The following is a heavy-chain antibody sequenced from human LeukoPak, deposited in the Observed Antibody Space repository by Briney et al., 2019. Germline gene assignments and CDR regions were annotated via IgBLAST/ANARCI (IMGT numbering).Heavy chain of an antibody. J-gene: IGHJ4*02. Sequence: GRSLRLSCAASGFTFSSYEMNWVRQAPGKGLEWVSYISSSGSAIYYADSVKGRFTISRDNAKKSLLLQMNSLRAEDTAVYYCARPSYDDTAPDYWGQGTLVTVSS. CDR3: ARPSYDDTAPDY. V-gene: IGHV3-48*03. CDR2: ISSSGSAI. D-gene: IGHD4-17*01. CDR1: GFTFSSYE.